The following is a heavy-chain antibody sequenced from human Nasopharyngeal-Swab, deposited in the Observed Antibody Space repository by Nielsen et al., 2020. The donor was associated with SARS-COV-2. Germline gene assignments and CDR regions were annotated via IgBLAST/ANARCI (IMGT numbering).Heavy chain of an antibody. Sequence: SVQVSCKASGGTFSSYAISWVRQAPGQGLEWMGGIIPIFGTANYAQKFQGRVTITADESTSTAYMELSSLRSEDTAVYYCARASSGYSWFDPWGQGTLVTVSS. D-gene: IGHD3-22*01. CDR1: GGTFSSYA. CDR2: IIPIFGTA. CDR3: ARASSGYSWFDP. J-gene: IGHJ5*02. V-gene: IGHV1-69*13.